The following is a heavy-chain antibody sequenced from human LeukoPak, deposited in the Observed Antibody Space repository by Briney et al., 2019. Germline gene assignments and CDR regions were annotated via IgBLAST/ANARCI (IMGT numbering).Heavy chain of an antibody. CDR2: INHSGST. Sequence: AGGSLRLSCAASGFTFSSYAMSWIRQPPGKGLEWIGEINHSGSTNYNPSLKSRVTISVDTSKNQFSLKLSSVTAADTAVYYCARQDYYDSSGYYVYFDYWGQGTLVTVSS. CDR1: GFTFSSYA. V-gene: IGHV4-34*01. CDR3: ARQDYYDSSGYYVYFDY. D-gene: IGHD3-22*01. J-gene: IGHJ4*02.